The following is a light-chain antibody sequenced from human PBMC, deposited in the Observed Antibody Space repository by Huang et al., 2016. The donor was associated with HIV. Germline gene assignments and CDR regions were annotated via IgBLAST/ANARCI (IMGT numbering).Light chain of an antibody. J-gene: IGKJ5*01. V-gene: IGKV1-33*01. CDR2: DAS. Sequence: DIQMTQSPSSLSASVGDRVTITCQASQDISNHLNWYQQRPGKAPKLLIYDASHLETGVPSRFSGSGSGTDFTFTISGLQPEDIATYYCQQYDHLHTFGQGTRLEIK. CDR3: QQYDHLHT. CDR1: QDISNH.